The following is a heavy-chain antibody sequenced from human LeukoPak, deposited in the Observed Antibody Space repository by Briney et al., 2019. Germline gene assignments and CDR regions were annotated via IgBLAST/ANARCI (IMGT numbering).Heavy chain of an antibody. V-gene: IGHV3-23*01. J-gene: IGHJ4*02. D-gene: IGHD1-14*01. CDR3: AKNVGPRAEPFDY. CDR1: GFTFSSYA. Sequence: PGGSLRLSCAASGFTFSSYAMSWVRQAPGKGLEWVSAISGSGGTTYYADSVKGRFTISRDNSKNTLYLQMNSLRAEDTALYYCAKNVGPRAEPFDYWGQGTLVTVSS. CDR2: ISGSGGTT.